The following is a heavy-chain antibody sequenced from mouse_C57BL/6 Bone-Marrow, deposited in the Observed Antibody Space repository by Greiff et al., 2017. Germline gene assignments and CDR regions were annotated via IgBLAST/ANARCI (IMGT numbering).Heavy chain of an antibody. CDR1: GYSITSGYY. Sequence: EVQLQESGPGLVKPSQSLSLTCSVTGYSITSGYYWNWIRQFPGNKLEWMGYISYDGSNKYNPSLKNRISITRDTSKNQFFLKLNSVTTEDTATYYCARGTQLSAMDYWGQGTSVTVSS. CDR3: ARGTQLSAMDY. V-gene: IGHV3-6*01. J-gene: IGHJ4*01. CDR2: ISYDGSN.